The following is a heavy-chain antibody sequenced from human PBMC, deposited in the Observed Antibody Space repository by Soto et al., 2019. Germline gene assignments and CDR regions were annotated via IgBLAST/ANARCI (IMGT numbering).Heavy chain of an antibody. J-gene: IGHJ6*02. CDR1: GFTFSDYD. Sequence: TGGSLRLSCAASGFTFSDYDMSWIRQAPGKGLEWVSYTSSSGSTIYYADSVKGRFTMSRDNAKNSMYLHMDSLRVEDTAVYYCARDQSFDRTYYYGIDVWGQGTTVTVSS. D-gene: IGHD3-16*01. V-gene: IGHV3-11*01. CDR2: TSSSGSTI. CDR3: ARDQSFDRTYYYGIDV.